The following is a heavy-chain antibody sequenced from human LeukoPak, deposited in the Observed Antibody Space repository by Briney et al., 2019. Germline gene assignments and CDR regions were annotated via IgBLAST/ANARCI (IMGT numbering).Heavy chain of an antibody. CDR2: IYCGST. CDR3: ARLSKGRFFDYIFDY. Sequence: SETLSLTCTVSGGSVSSTAYYWGWIRQPPGKGLEWTGNIYCGSTYYNPSLTSRVTMSVDTSNNQFSLKMHSVTAADTAVYYCARLSKGRFFDYIFDYWGQGTLVTVSS. D-gene: IGHD3-9*01. V-gene: IGHV4-39*01. J-gene: IGHJ4*02. CDR1: GGSVSSTAYY.